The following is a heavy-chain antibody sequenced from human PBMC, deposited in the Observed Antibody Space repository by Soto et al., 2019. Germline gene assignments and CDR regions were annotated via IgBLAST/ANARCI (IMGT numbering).Heavy chain of an antibody. CDR3: ARDHNWAFYY. J-gene: IGHJ4*02. CDR2: IGYGSNPTI. CDR1: GFTFNDYS. D-gene: IGHD3-16*01. Sequence: EVQLVESGGGLVQPGGSLRLSCAVSGFTFNDYSVNWVRQAPGKGLEWVSYIGYGSNPTIYYADSVKGRFTISRDTAKNSLFLQMDSLRDEDTAVYYCARDHNWAFYYWGQGTPVTVSS. V-gene: IGHV3-48*02.